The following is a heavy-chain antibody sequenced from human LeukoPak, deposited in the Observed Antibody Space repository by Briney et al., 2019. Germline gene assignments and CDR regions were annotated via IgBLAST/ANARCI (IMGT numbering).Heavy chain of an antibody. D-gene: IGHD5-24*01. CDR1: GFTFTSSA. CDR3: ARDNSVRDEAWWFNP. V-gene: IGHV1-58*02. CDR2: IVVGSGNT. Sequence: SVKVSCKASGFTFTSSAMQWVRQARGQRLEWIGWIVVGSGNTNYAQKFQGRVTLTRDMPTSTDYLELSSLRSEDTAVYYCARDNSVRDEAWWFNPWGQGTLVTVSS. J-gene: IGHJ5*02.